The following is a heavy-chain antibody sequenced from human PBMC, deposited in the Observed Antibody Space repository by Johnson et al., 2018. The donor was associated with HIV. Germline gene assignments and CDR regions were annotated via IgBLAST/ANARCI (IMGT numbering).Heavy chain of an antibody. J-gene: IGHJ3*02. D-gene: IGHD3-10*01. CDR3: AKPYYGSGDDAFDI. CDR2: IRDDGSNK. CDR1: GFSISDYG. Sequence: VQLVESGGGGVQPGRSLTLACAASGFSISDYGMHWVRQAPGKGLEWVAFIRDDGSNKYYADSVKGRFTISRDNSKNTLHLQMNSLRAEDTAVYYCAKPYYGSGDDAFDIWGQGTMVTVSS. V-gene: IGHV3-30*02.